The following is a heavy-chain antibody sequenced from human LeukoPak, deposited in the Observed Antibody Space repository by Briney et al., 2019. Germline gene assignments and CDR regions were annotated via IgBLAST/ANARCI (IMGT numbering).Heavy chain of an antibody. CDR3: AKNPRGYSYGKDAFDI. Sequence: PGGSLRLSCAASGFTFSSYEMNWVRQAPGKGLEWVSAISGSGGSTYYADSVKGRFTISRDNSKNTLYLQMNSLRAEDTAVYYCAKNPRGYSYGKDAFDIWGQGTMVTVSS. CDR1: GFTFSSYE. D-gene: IGHD5-18*01. CDR2: ISGSGGST. V-gene: IGHV3-23*01. J-gene: IGHJ3*02.